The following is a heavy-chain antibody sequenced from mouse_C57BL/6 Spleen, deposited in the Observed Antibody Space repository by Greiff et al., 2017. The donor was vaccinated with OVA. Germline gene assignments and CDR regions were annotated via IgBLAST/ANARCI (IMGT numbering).Heavy chain of an antibody. V-gene: IGHV1-26*01. Sequence: VQLQQSGPELVKPGASVKISCKASGYTFTDYYMNWVKQSHGKSLEWIGDINPNNGGTSYNQKFKGKATLTVDKSSSTAYMELRSLTSEDSAVYYCARREYGPFDYWGQGTTLTVSS. CDR3: ARREYGPFDY. CDR1: GYTFTDYY. J-gene: IGHJ2*01. D-gene: IGHD1-1*02. CDR2: INPNNGGT.